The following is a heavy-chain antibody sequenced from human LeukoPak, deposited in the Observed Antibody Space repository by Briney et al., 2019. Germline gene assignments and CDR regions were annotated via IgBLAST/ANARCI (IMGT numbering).Heavy chain of an antibody. J-gene: IGHJ6*03. V-gene: IGHV1-69*01. D-gene: IGHD3-10*01. CDR3: ASYYYGSGSYLAYYYYMDV. CDR2: IIPIFGTA. Sequence: SVKVSCKASGGTFSSYAISWVRQAPGQGLEWMGGIIPIFGTANYAQKFQGRVTITADESTSTAYMELSSLRSGDTAVYYCASYYYGSGSYLAYYYYMDVWGKGTTVTVSS. CDR1: GGTFSSYA.